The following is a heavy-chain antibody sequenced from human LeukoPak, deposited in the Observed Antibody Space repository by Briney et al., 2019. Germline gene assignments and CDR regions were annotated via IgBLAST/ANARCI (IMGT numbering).Heavy chain of an antibody. J-gene: IGHJ6*02. CDR3: ARDRYSSGWYGNTYYYYGMDV. CDR2: INPNSGGT. Sequence: ASVKVSCKASGFTFTGYYIHWVRQAPGQGLEWMGWINPNSGGTNYAQKFQGWVTMTRDTSISTAYMELSRLTSDDTAVYYCARDRYSSGWYGNTYYYYGMDVWGQRTTVTVSS. D-gene: IGHD6-19*01. CDR1: GFTFTGYY. V-gene: IGHV1-2*04.